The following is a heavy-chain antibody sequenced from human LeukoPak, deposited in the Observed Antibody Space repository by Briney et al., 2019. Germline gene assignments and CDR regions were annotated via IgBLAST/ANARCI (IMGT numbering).Heavy chain of an antibody. V-gene: IGHV1-18*01. J-gene: IGHJ4*02. CDR1: GYTFTSYA. Sequence: ASVKVSCKASGYTFTSYAITWVRQAPGQGLEWMGWISAYSGNTNYVQKFQGRVTMTTDTSTSTAYMELRSLRSDDTAVYYCARGGLGATRNLFDYWGQGTLVTVSS. CDR2: ISAYSGNT. CDR3: ARGGLGATRNLFDY. D-gene: IGHD1-26*01.